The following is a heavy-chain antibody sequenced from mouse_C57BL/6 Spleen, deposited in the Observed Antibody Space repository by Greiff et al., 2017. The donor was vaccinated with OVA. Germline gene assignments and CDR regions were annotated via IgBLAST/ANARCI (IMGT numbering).Heavy chain of an antibody. CDR3: AREGLRDWFAY. J-gene: IGHJ3*01. Sequence: EVQLQQSGPELVKPGASVKISCKASGYTFTDYYMNWVKQSHGKSLEWIGDINPNNGGTSYNQKFKGKATLTVDKSSSTAYMELRSLTSEDSAVYYCAREGLRDWFAYWGQGTLVTVSA. CDR1: GYTFTDYY. V-gene: IGHV1-26*01. CDR2: INPNNGGT. D-gene: IGHD1-1*01.